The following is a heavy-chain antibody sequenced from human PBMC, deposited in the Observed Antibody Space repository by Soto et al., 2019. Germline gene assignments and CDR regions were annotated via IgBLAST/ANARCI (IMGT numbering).Heavy chain of an antibody. J-gene: IGHJ4*02. D-gene: IGHD1-26*01. CDR3: ARDRGVGGSYGLWGGDY. V-gene: IGHV3-33*01. Sequence: QVQLVESGGGVVQPGRSLRLSCAASGFTFSSYGMHWVRQAPGKGLEWVAVIWYDGSNKYYADSVKGRFTISRDNSKNTLYLQMNSLRAEDTAVYYCARDRGVGGSYGLWGGDYWGQGTLVTVSS. CDR1: GFTFSSYG. CDR2: IWYDGSNK.